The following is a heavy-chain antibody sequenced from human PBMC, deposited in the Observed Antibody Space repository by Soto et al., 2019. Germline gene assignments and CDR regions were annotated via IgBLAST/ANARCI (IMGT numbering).Heavy chain of an antibody. V-gene: IGHV3-30-3*01. J-gene: IGHJ3*01. CDR3: ARDAYDFGGSFDL. CDR1: GFTFSGYA. CDR2: ISYDGSNK. D-gene: IGHD3-10*01. Sequence: QVQLVESGGGVVQPGRSLRLSCAASGFTFSGYAVHRVRQSPGKGLGWVAAISYDGSNKYYADSVKGRFIISRDNSKNTLDLQMNSLRAEDTAVYYCARDAYDFGGSFDLWGQGTVVTVSS.